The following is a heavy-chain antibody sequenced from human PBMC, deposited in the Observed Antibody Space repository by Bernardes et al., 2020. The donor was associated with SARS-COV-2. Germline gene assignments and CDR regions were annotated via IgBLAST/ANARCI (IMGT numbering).Heavy chain of an antibody. V-gene: IGHV3-74*01. CDR1: GFTFSNYW. CDR2: IDSDGSST. Sequence: GGSLRLSCAASGFTFSNYWMHWVRQAPGKGLVWVSRIDSDGSSTTYADSVKGRFTISRDNAKNTLYLQMNSLRAEDTAVYYCARGSGGDWFLDYWGQGTLVTVSS. J-gene: IGHJ4*02. CDR3: ARGSGGDWFLDY. D-gene: IGHD2-21*02.